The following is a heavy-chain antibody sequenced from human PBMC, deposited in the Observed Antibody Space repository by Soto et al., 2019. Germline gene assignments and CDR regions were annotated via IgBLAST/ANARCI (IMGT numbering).Heavy chain of an antibody. J-gene: IGHJ4*02. Sequence: SETLSLTCTVPGGSISSYYWSWVRQPPGKGLEWIGYIYYSGSTNYNPSLKSRVTISVDTSKNQFSLKLSSVTAADTAVYYCARGGGGVYCSGGSRSPFDYWTQGTLVTVSS. CDR3: ARGGGGVYCSGGSRSPFDY. D-gene: IGHD2-15*01. V-gene: IGHV4-59*08. CDR1: GGSISSYY. CDR2: IYYSGST.